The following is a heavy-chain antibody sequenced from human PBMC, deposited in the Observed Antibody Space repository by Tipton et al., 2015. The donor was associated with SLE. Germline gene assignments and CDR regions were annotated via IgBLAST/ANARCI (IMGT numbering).Heavy chain of an antibody. J-gene: IGHJ4*02. Sequence: TLSLTCTVSGGSISSSSYYWGWIRQPPGKGLEWIGSIYYSGSTYYNPSLKSRVTISVDTSKNQFSLKLSSVTAADTAVYYCARHVSYYDSQFDYWGQGTLVTVSS. CDR1: GGSISSSSYY. CDR3: ARHVSYYDSQFDY. V-gene: IGHV4-39*01. CDR2: IYYSGST. D-gene: IGHD3-22*01.